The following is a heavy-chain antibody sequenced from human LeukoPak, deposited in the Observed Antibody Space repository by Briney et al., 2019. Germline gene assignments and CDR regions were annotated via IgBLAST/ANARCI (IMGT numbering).Heavy chain of an antibody. D-gene: IGHD3-10*01. CDR2: IIPILGIA. Sequence: SVKVSCKVSGYTLTELSMHWVRQAPGQGLEWMGRIIPILGIANYAQKFQGRVTITADKSTSTAYMELSSLRSDDTAVYYCAREDYGSGSYYAVAYYYYYGMDVWGQGTTVTVSS. CDR1: GYTLTELS. CDR3: AREDYGSGSYYAVAYYYYYGMDV. V-gene: IGHV1-69*04. J-gene: IGHJ6*02.